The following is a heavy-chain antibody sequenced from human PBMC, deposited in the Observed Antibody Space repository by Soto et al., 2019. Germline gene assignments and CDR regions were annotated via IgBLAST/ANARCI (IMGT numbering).Heavy chain of an antibody. CDR1: GGTFSSYA. CDR3: ASSVRYSSSPRGPNWFDP. D-gene: IGHD6-6*01. Sequence: GASVKVSCKASGGTFSSYAISWVRQAPGQGLEWMGGIIPIFGTANYAQKFQGRVTITADESTSTAYMELSSLRSEDTAVYYCASSVRYSSSPRGPNWFDPWGQRTLVTVSS. CDR2: IIPIFGTA. J-gene: IGHJ5*02. V-gene: IGHV1-69*13.